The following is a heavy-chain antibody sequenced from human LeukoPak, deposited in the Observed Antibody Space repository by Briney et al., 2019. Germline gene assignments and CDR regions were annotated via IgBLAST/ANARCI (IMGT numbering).Heavy chain of an antibody. CDR1: GFTFSSYA. J-gene: IGHJ3*02. V-gene: IGHV3-21*04. CDR3: ATALFTSDAFDI. CDR2: ISSSGSTI. Sequence: PGGSLRLSCAASGFTFSSYAMNWVRQAPGKGLEWVSAISSSGSTIYYADSVKGRFTISRDNAKNSLYLQMNSLRAEDTAVYYCATALFTSDAFDIWGQGTMVTVSS. D-gene: IGHD2-21*01.